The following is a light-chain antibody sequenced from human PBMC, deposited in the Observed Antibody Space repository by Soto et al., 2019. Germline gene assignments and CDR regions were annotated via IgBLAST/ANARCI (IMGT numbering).Light chain of an antibody. CDR3: QQYGYLVT. CDR2: GAS. J-gene: IGKJ4*01. V-gene: IGKV3-20*01. CDR1: QSVSSSY. Sequence: EIVLTQSPGTLALSPGERAALSCRASQSVSSSYLAWYQQKPGQAPSLLIYGASSRATGIPDRFSGSGSGTDFTLTISRLEPEDFAMYYCQQYGYLVTFGGGTKVDIK.